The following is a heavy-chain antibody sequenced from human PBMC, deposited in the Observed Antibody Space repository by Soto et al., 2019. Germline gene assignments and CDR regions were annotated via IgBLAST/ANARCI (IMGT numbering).Heavy chain of an antibody. CDR2: IYYSGST. J-gene: IGHJ4*02. CDR3: ARDNCISTSCYADY. D-gene: IGHD2-2*01. Sequence: SETLSLTCTVSGGSISSYYWSWIRQPPGKGLEWIGYIYYSGSTNYNPSLKSRVTISVDTSKNQFSLKLSSVTAADTAVYYCARDNCISTSCYADYWGQGTLVTVPS. CDR1: GGSISSYY. V-gene: IGHV4-59*01.